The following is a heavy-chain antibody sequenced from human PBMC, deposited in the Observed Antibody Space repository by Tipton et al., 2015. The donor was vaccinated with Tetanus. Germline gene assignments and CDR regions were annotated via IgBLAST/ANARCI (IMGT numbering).Heavy chain of an antibody. CDR1: GYSFTSYW. D-gene: IGHD3-10*01. Sequence: QLVQSGAEVKKPGESLKISCKGSGYSFTSYWIGWVRQMPGKGLEWMGIIYPGDSGTRYSPSFQGQVTISADKSISTAYLQWSSLQASDTAMYYCARLGSYYYGSGRLLTAQNWFAPWGQGTLVTVSS. J-gene: IGHJ5*02. CDR3: ARLGSYYYGSGRLLTAQNWFAP. CDR2: IYPGDSGT. V-gene: IGHV5-51*01.